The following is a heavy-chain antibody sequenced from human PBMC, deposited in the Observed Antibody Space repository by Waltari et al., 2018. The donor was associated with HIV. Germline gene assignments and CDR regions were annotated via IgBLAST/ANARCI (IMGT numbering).Heavy chain of an antibody. Sequence: QVQLVQSGAEVKKPGASVKVSCRASGYTFTSYGITWVRQAPGQGLEWMGWISAYNGDTNYAQKLQGRVTMTTDTSTSTAYMELRSLRSDDTAVYYCARARLNYLSYGMDVWGQGTTVTVSS. CDR2: ISAYNGDT. CDR1: GYTFTSYG. V-gene: IGHV1-18*01. D-gene: IGHD4-4*01. CDR3: ARARLNYLSYGMDV. J-gene: IGHJ6*02.